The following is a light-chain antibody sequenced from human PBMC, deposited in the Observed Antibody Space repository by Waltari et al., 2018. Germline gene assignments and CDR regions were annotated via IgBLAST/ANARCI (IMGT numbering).Light chain of an antibody. J-gene: IGKJ2*01. CDR3: QQSHTTPVYT. CDR2: AAS. Sequence: DIQMTQSPSSLSASVGDRVTITCRASQSISSYLNWYQQKPGKAPKLLIYAASSLQSGVPSRFSGSGSGTDFTLTISSLQPEDFATYYCQQSHTTPVYTFGQGTKLDMK. CDR1: QSISSY. V-gene: IGKV1-39*01.